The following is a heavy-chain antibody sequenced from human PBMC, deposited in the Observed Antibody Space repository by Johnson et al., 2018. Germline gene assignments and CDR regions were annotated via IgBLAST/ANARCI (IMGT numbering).Heavy chain of an antibody. CDR1: GFRFSSFG. CDR3: AKDPTYYFGWQGTARGGFYYMDA. V-gene: IGHV3-30*18. D-gene: IGHD3-10*01. Sequence: QVQLVESGGGVVQPGRSLRLSCAASGFRFSSFGMNWVRPAPGKGLEWVAFISYDGSSKHYAVSVRGRFTISRDNSKTTLDLQMNSLSNEDTAVYFCAKDPTYYFGWQGTARGGFYYMDAWGKGTTVIVSS. J-gene: IGHJ6*04. CDR2: ISYDGSSK.